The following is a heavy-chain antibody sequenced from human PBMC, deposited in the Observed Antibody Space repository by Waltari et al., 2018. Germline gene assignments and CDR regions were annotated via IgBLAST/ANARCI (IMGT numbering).Heavy chain of an antibody. CDR3: ARDQIVVVVAAKGYGMDV. CDR1: GFTFSSYW. Sequence: EVQLVESGGGLVQPGGSLRLSCAASGFTFSSYWMSWVRQAPGKGLEWVANIKQDGSEKYDVDSVKGRFTISRDNAKNSLYLQMNSLRAEDTAVYYCARDQIVVVVAAKGYGMDVWGQGTTVTVSS. CDR2: IKQDGSEK. D-gene: IGHD2-15*01. J-gene: IGHJ6*02. V-gene: IGHV3-7*01.